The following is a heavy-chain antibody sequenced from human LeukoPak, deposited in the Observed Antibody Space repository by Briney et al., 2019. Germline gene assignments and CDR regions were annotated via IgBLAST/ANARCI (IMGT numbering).Heavy chain of an antibody. CDR3: AKQCGGSDWFDAFDI. D-gene: IGHD6-19*01. J-gene: IGHJ3*02. CDR2: ISYDGSNK. Sequence: GRSLRLSCAASGFTFSYYGLHWVRQGPGKGLEWVAVISYDGSNKYYADSVKGRFTISRDNSKNTLYLQMNSLRAEDTAVYYCAKQCGGSDWFDAFDIWGQGTMVTVSS. V-gene: IGHV3-30*18. CDR1: GFTFSYYG.